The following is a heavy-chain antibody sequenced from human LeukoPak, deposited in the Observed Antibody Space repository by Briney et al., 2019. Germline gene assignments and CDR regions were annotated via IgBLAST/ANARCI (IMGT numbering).Heavy chain of an antibody. V-gene: IGHV3-48*01. J-gene: IGHJ4*02. CDR3: ARDHLSTAVTNPFDY. D-gene: IGHD4-17*01. CDR2: ISSSSSTI. Sequence: GGSLRLSCAASGFTFSSYSMNWVRQAPGKGLEWVSYISSSSSTIYYADSVKGRFTISRDNAKNSLYLQMNSLRAEDTAVYYCARDHLSTAVTNPFDYWGQGTLVTVSS. CDR1: GFTFSSYS.